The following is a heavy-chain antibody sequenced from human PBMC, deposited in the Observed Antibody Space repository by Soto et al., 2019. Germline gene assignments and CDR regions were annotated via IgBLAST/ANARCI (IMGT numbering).Heavy chain of an antibody. V-gene: IGHV4-30-2*01. Sequence: WTWIRQPPGKGLEWIGYIYHTGTTYYNMSLKSRVTISVDRSKNQFSLKLSSVTAADTAVYYCVRGINYYDSSGDSWFDPWGQGTLVTVSS. CDR3: VRGINYYDSSGDSWFDP. J-gene: IGHJ5*02. D-gene: IGHD3-22*01. CDR2: IYHTGTT.